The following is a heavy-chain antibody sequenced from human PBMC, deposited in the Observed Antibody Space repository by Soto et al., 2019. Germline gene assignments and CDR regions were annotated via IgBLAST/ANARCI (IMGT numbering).Heavy chain of an antibody. CDR3: ATNAYYSLGV. Sequence: QVQLQESGPGLVKPSGTLSLTCAVSSGSISSAHWWNWVRQPPGKGLEWIGEIYHSGSTNYNPSLKSRVTVSVDKSMNQFSLKLTSVTAADTAVYYFATNAYYSLGVWGQGTTVTVSS. J-gene: IGHJ6*02. CDR1: SGSISSAHW. CDR2: IYHSGST. V-gene: IGHV4-4*02.